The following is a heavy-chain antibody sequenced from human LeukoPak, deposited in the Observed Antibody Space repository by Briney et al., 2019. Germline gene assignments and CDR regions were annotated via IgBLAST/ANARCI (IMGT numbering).Heavy chain of an antibody. CDR1: GYTFTSYG. CDR2: ISAYNGNT. D-gene: IGHD2-2*01. J-gene: IGHJ4*02. CDR3: TRGGGYCSSTSCHGHDY. Sequence: ASVKVSCKASGYTFTSYGISWVRQAPGQGLEWMGWISAYNGNTNYVQKLQGRVTMTTDTSTSTAYMELRSLRSDDTAVYYCTRGGGYCSSTSCHGHDYWGQGTLVTVSS. V-gene: IGHV1-18*01.